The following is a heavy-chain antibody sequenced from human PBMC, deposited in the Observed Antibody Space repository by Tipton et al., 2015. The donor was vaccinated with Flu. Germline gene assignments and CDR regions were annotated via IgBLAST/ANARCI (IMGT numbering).Heavy chain of an antibody. V-gene: IGHV3-53*01. J-gene: IGHJ4*02. D-gene: IGHD1-14*01. Sequence: SLRLSCAVSGFTVSTSYMSWVRQPPGKGLEWVSIVYDDGRTYYADSVEGRFAISRDNSKNILYLQMNSLRADDTAVYFCARDEDGTYPDWGQGTLVTVSS. CDR2: VYDDGRT. CDR1: GFTVSTSY. CDR3: ARDEDGTYPD.